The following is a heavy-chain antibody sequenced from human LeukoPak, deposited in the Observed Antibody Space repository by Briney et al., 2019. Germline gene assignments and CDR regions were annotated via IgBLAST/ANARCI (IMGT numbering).Heavy chain of an antibody. CDR2: INHSGST. CDR1: GGSFSGYY. J-gene: IGHJ4*02. V-gene: IGHV4-34*01. D-gene: IGHD2-2*01. CDR3: ARVKLGDIVLVPAAAFDY. Sequence: SETLSLTCAVYGGSFSGYYWSWIRQPPGKGLEWIGEINHSGSTNYNPSLKSQVTISVDTSKNQFSLKLSSVTAADTAVYYCARVKLGDIVLVPAAAFDYWGQGTLVTVSP.